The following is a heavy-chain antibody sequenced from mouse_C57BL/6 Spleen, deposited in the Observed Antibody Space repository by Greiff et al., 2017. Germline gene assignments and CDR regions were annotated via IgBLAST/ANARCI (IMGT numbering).Heavy chain of an antibody. J-gene: IGHJ4*01. CDR2: IDPEDGET. CDR1: GFNIKAYY. Sequence: VQLKESGAELVKPGASVKLSCTASGFNIKAYYMHWVKQRTEQGLVWIGRIDPEDGETKYAPKFQGKATITADTSSNTAYLQLSSLTSADTAVYYCARRNYGSSAMDYWGQGTSVTVSS. V-gene: IGHV14-2*01. CDR3: ARRNYGSSAMDY. D-gene: IGHD1-1*01.